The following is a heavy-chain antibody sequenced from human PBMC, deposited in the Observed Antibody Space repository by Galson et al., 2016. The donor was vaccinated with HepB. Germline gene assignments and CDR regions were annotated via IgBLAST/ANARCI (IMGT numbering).Heavy chain of an antibody. CDR3: AKVTYYYDSSDTPYFEY. D-gene: IGHD3-22*01. V-gene: IGHV1-69*01. Sequence: SCKASGGTFTYYDISWVRQAPGQGLERMGGIIPIFGTANYAEKFQGRVTITADESTSTAYMELSSLRSEDTAVYYCAKVTYYYDSSDTPYFEYWGQGTLVTVPS. J-gene: IGHJ4*02. CDR1: GGTFTYYD. CDR2: IIPIFGTA.